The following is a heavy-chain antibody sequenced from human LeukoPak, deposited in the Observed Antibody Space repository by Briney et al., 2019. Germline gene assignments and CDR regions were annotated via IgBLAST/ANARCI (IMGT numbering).Heavy chain of an antibody. Sequence: GASVKVSCKASGGTFSSYAISWVRQAPGQGLEWMGGIIPSFGTANYAQKFQGRVTITADESTSTAYMELSSLRSEDTAVYYCARGAFVRGRGTKTKDDAFDIWGQGTMVTVSS. CDR3: ARGAFVRGRGTKTKDDAFDI. CDR1: GGTFSSYA. CDR2: IIPSFGTA. D-gene: IGHD3-16*01. J-gene: IGHJ3*02. V-gene: IGHV1-69*01.